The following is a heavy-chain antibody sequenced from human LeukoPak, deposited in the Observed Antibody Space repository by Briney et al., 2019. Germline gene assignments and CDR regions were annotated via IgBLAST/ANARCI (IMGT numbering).Heavy chain of an antibody. V-gene: IGHV3-30*02. D-gene: IGHD5-18*01. CDR2: IRYDGSNK. J-gene: IGHJ4*02. CDR1: GFTFSSYG. CDR3: AKDRGYSYGSPDY. Sequence: PGGSLRLSCAASGFTFSSYGMHWVRQAPGKGLEWVAFIRYDGSNKYYADSVKGRFTISRDNSKNTLYLQMNSLRAEGTAVYYCAKDRGYSYGSPDYWGQGTLVTVSS.